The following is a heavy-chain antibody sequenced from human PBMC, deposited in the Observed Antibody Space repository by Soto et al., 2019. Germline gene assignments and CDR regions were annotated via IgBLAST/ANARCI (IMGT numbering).Heavy chain of an antibody. CDR3: ARVKRGSGNTWHYYYGMDV. Sequence: GASVKVSCKASGYTFTGYYMHWVRQAPGQGLEWMGWINPNSGGTNYAQKFQGWVTMTRDTSISTAYMELSRLRSDDTAVYYCARVKRGSGNTWHYYYGMDVWGQGTTVTVSS. D-gene: IGHD1-7*01. J-gene: IGHJ6*02. CDR2: INPNSGGT. CDR1: GYTFTGYY. V-gene: IGHV1-2*04.